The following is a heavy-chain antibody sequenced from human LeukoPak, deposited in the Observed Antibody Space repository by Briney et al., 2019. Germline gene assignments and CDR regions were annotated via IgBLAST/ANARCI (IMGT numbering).Heavy chain of an antibody. J-gene: IGHJ4*02. V-gene: IGHV1-8*01. CDR1: GYTFTSYD. Sequence: ASVKVSCKASGYTFTSYDINWVRQATGQGLEWMGWMNPNSGNTGYAQKFQGRVTMTRNTSISTAYMELSSLRSEDTAVYYCARERTITMVRGGRSLAYWGQGTLVTVSA. CDR3: ARERTITMVRGGRSLAY. CDR2: MNPNSGNT. D-gene: IGHD3-10*01.